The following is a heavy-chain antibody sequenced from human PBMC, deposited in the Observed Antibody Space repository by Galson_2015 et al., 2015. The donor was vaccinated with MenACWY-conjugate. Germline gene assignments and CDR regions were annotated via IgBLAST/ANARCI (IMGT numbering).Heavy chain of an antibody. CDR3: AKPPYADYDGRFSIF. CDR2: ISGSGDST. Sequence: SLRLSCAASGFTFSSYAMSWVRQAPGKGLEWVSRISGSGDSTYYADSVKGRFTISRDNSKNTLYLQMNSLRAEDTAVYYCAKPPYADYDGRFSIFWGQGTLVTVSS. D-gene: IGHD4-17*01. CDR1: GFTFSSYA. V-gene: IGHV3-23*01. J-gene: IGHJ4*02.